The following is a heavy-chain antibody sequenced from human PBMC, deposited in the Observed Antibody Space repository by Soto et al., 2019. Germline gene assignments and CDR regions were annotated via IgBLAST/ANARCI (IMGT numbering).Heavy chain of an antibody. CDR3: TTVFDYDFWSGYYQYYFDY. CDR2: IKSKTDGGTT. CDR1: GFTFSNAW. J-gene: IGHJ4*02. D-gene: IGHD3-3*01. V-gene: IGHV3-15*01. Sequence: EVQLVESGGGLVKPGGSLRLSCAASGFTFSNAWMSWVRQAPGKGLEWVGRIKSKTDGGTTDYAAPVKGRFTISRADSKNTLYLQKNSLKTKDTAVYYCTTVFDYDFWSGYYQYYFDYWGQGTLVNVSS.